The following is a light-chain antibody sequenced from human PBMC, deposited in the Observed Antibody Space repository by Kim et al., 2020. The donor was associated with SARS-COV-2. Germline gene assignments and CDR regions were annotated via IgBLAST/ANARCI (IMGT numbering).Light chain of an antibody. V-gene: IGLV3-19*01. Sequence: SSELTQDPAVSVALGQTVRITCQGDSLRSYYASWYQQKQGQAPVLVIYGKNNRPSGIPDRFSGSSSGNTASLTITGAQAEDEADYYCNSRDSSGNPYVFGTGTKVTV. CDR1: SLRSYY. CDR2: GKN. CDR3: NSRDSSGNPYV. J-gene: IGLJ1*01.